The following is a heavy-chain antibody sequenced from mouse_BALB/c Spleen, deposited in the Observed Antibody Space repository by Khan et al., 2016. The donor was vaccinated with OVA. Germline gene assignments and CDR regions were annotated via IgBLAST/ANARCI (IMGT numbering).Heavy chain of an antibody. CDR3: TRIYRGGFDY. CDR1: GYSFTGYF. J-gene: IGHJ2*01. Sequence: VQLKQSGPELVRPGASVKISCKASGYSFTGYFMNWVMQSHGKSLEWIGRINPHIGETFYNQRFKDKATLTVDESSSTAHMELRSLASEDSAVYYCTRIYRGGFDYWGQGTTLTVSS. D-gene: IGHD2-13*01. V-gene: IGHV1-20*02. CDR2: INPHIGET.